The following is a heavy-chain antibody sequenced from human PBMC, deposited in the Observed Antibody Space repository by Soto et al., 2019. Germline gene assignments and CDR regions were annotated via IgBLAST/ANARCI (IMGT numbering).Heavy chain of an antibody. J-gene: IGHJ4*02. CDR3: ARGAMANFDY. CDR1: GGTFGSQG. D-gene: IGHD5-18*01. V-gene: IGHV1-69*13. CDR2: FIAMLGTP. Sequence: SVKVSCKASGGTFGSQGIAWVRQAPGQGLEWMGGFIAMLGTPTYAKKVQGRATISADESLTSSYLELRSLRSEDTGVYFCARGAMANFDYWGQGTVVTVFS.